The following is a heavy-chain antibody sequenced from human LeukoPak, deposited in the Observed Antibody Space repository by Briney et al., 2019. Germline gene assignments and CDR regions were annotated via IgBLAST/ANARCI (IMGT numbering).Heavy chain of an antibody. CDR2: IYSGGDT. V-gene: IGHV3-66*01. CDR3: ARDPDA. Sequence: GGSLRLSCAASGFTVSNYYMSWVRKAPGEGLEWVSVIYSGGDTYHADSVKGRFTLSRDNSKNTLYLQMNSLRAEDTAVYYCARDPDAWGQGTPVTVSS. CDR1: GFTVSNYY. J-gene: IGHJ5*02.